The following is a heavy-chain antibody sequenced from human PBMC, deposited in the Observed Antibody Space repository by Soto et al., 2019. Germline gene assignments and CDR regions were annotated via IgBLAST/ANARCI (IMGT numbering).Heavy chain of an antibody. CDR2: VIPIFGTS. V-gene: IGHV1-69*01. CDR3: VRVRVVGATRLYYHYGLDV. D-gene: IGHD1-26*01. J-gene: IGHJ6*02. Sequence: QVQLVQSGAEVKKPGSSVKVSCKASGGTFSTYAISWVRQAPGQGLEWMGGVIPIFGTSTYAQNFQGRVTITADESTSTAYMELSRLRSEDTAVYYCVRVRVVGATRLYYHYGLDVWGQGTTVTVSS. CDR1: GGTFSTYA.